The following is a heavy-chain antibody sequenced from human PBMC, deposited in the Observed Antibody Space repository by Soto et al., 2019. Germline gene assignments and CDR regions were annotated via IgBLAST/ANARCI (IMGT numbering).Heavy chain of an antibody. CDR2: ISGSGGST. CDR3: AKDRGIVVVPAAMDV. J-gene: IGHJ6*02. CDR1: GFTFSSYA. D-gene: IGHD2-2*01. Sequence: GGSRRLSCPASGFTFSSYAMSSVRQAPGKGLEWVSAISGSGGSTYYADSVKGRFTISRDNSKNTLYLQMNSLRAEDTAVYYCAKDRGIVVVPAAMDVWRQGTTVIVSS. V-gene: IGHV3-23*01.